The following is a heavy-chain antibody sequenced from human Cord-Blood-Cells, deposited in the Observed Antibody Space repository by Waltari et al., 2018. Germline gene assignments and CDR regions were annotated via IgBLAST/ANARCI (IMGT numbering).Heavy chain of an antibody. V-gene: IGHV4-38-2*02. D-gene: IGHD3-3*01. Sequence: QVQLQESGPGLVKPSETLSLTCAVSGYSISSGSYWGWIRQPPGKGLEWIGSIYHSGSTYYNPSLKSRVTISVDTSKNQFSLKLSSVTAADTAVYYCAREGTIFALDYWGQGTLVTVSS. CDR2: IYHSGST. CDR3: AREGTIFALDY. J-gene: IGHJ4*02. CDR1: GYSISSGSY.